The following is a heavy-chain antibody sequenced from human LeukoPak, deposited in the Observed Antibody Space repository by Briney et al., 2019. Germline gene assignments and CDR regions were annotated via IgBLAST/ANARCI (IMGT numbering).Heavy chain of an antibody. J-gene: IGHJ4*02. CDR2: ISGSGGST. Sequence: GGSLRLSWAASGFTFSSYAMSWVRQAPGKGLEWVSAISGSGGSTYYADSVKGRFTISRDNSKNTLYLQMNSLRAEDTAVYYCAKDLGFSSGWYWGQGTLVTVSS. V-gene: IGHV3-23*01. CDR3: AKDLGFSSGWY. D-gene: IGHD6-19*01. CDR1: GFTFSSYA.